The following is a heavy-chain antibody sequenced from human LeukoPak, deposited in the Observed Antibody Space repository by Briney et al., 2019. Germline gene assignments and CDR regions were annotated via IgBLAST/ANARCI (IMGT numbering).Heavy chain of an antibody. CDR3: AGERVCTRDACYDYYFYFGMDV. Sequence: ASVKVSCKASGFTFNKYVIHWVRLAPGQGLEWMGWINGGNGNTKYSERFQGRVTITADTSASTAYMELRSLKSEDTAVYFCAGERVCTRDACYDYYFYFGMDVWGQGTTVNVFS. CDR1: GFTFNKYV. CDR2: INGGNGNT. J-gene: IGHJ6*02. V-gene: IGHV1-3*01. D-gene: IGHD2-8*02.